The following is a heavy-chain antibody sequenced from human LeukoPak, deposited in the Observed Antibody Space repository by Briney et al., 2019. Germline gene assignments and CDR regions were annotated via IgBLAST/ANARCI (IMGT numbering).Heavy chain of an antibody. V-gene: IGHV3-11*05. D-gene: IGHD4-11*01. CDR3: ARGGRDYPFDY. CDR2: ISSSSSYT. J-gene: IGHJ4*02. Sequence: PGGSLRLSCAASGFTFSNSYMSWIRQAPGKGLEWVSFISSSSSYTNHADSVKGRFTISRDNAKNSLYLQMNSLRAEDTAAYYCARGGRDYPFDYWGQGTLVTVSS. CDR1: GFTFSNSY.